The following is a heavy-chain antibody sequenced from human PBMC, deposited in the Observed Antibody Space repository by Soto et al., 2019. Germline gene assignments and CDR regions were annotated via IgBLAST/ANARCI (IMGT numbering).Heavy chain of an antibody. CDR2: ISAYNGNT. CDR1: GYTFTSYG. J-gene: IGHJ4*02. CDR3: ARTPSSSGWYSFDY. Sequence: ASVKVSCKASGYTFTSYGISWVRQAPGQGLEWMGWISAYNGNTNYAQKLQGRVTMTTDTSTSTAYMELRSLRSDDTAVYYCARTPSSSGWYSFDYWAREPWSPSPQ. V-gene: IGHV1-18*01. D-gene: IGHD6-19*01.